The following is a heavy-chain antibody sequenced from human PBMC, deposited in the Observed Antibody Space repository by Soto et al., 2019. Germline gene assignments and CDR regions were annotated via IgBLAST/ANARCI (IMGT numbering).Heavy chain of an antibody. CDR2: MYPGDSDT. J-gene: IGHJ4*01. D-gene: IGHD2-2*01. V-gene: IGHV5-51*01. CDR1: GYNFNTNW. Sequence: GESLKISCRGSGYNFNTNWFGWVRQLPGKGLEWVGIMYPGDSDTRYNPSLQGHVTLSADVTVSTAFLQWRSLKTSDTGMYFCARLPRDCNKTSCYYADHWGHGTQVTVSS. CDR3: ARLPRDCNKTSCYYADH.